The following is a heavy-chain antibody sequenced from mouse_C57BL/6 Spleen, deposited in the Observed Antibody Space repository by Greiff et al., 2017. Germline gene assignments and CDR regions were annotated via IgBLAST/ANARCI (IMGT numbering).Heavy chain of an antibody. Sequence: QVQLQQPGAELVKPGASVKLSCKASGYTFTSYWMQWVKQRPGQGLEWIGEIDPSDSYTNYNQKFKGKATLTVDTSSSTAYMQLSSLTSEDSAVYYCARFTTVVGFDYWGQGTTLTVSS. J-gene: IGHJ2*01. CDR2: IDPSDSYT. V-gene: IGHV1-50*01. D-gene: IGHD1-1*01. CDR3: ARFTTVVGFDY. CDR1: GYTFTSYW.